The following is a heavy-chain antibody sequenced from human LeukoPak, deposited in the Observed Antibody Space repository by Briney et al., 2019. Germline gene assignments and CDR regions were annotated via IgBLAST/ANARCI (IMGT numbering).Heavy chain of an antibody. Sequence: GGSLRLSCASSGFTFSSYEMNWVRQAPGKGLEWVSIIYSGGSTYYADSVKGRFTISRDNSKNTLYLKMNSLRAEDTAVYYCARVDSGSSSWASYYYYYMDVWGKGTTVTISS. D-gene: IGHD6-13*01. V-gene: IGHV3-66*01. J-gene: IGHJ6*03. CDR1: GFTFSSYE. CDR2: IYSGGST. CDR3: ARVDSGSSSWASYYYYYMDV.